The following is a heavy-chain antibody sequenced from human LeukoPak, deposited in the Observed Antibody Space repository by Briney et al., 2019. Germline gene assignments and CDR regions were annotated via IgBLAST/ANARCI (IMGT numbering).Heavy chain of an antibody. CDR1: GGSISSSSYY. CDR2: IYYSGST. Sequence: PSETLSLTCTVSGGSISSSSYYWGWIRQPPGKGLEWIGSIYYSGSTYYNPSLKSRVTISVDTSKNQFSLKLSSVTAADTAVYYCARDNPAVAGPFGFDPWGQGTLVTVSS. J-gene: IGHJ5*02. CDR3: ARDNPAVAGPFGFDP. D-gene: IGHD6-19*01. V-gene: IGHV4-39*07.